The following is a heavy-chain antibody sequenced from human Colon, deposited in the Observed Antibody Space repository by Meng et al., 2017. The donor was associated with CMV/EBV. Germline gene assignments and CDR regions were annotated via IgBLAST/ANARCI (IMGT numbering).Heavy chain of an antibody. Sequence: GESLKISCAASGFTFSSYEMNWVRQAPGKGLEWVSYISSSGSTIYYADSVKVRFTISRDNAKNSLYLQMSSLRAEDTAVYYCASETEGSNYDAFDIWGQGTVVTVSS. CDR3: ASETEGSNYDAFDI. D-gene: IGHD4-11*01. CDR2: ISSSGSTI. V-gene: IGHV3-48*03. CDR1: GFTFSSYE. J-gene: IGHJ3*02.